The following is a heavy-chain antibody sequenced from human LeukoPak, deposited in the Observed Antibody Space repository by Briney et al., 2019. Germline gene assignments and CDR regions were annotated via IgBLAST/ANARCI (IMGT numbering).Heavy chain of an antibody. V-gene: IGHV3-23*01. D-gene: IGHD2-15*01. CDR2: ISGSGGIT. CDR3: AARPGEVAVPFDY. Sequence: GGSLRLSCAASRFTFSTFAVTWVSQARGKGLEWVSLISGSGGITYYADSVNGRFTISRDNSKNTLYLQMHSLRAEDTAVYYCAARPGEVAVPFDYWGQGALVTVSS. CDR1: RFTFSTFA. J-gene: IGHJ4*02.